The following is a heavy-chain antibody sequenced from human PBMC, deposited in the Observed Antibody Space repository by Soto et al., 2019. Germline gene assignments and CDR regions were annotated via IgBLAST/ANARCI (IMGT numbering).Heavy chain of an antibody. CDR3: ARDQNYDSWSGYFTGNWFDP. CDR2: IYTSGST. V-gene: IGHV4-4*07. J-gene: IGHJ5*02. CDR1: GGSISSYY. D-gene: IGHD3-3*01. Sequence: SETLSLTCTVSGGSISSYYWSWIRQPAGKGLEWIGRIYTSGSTNYNPSLKSRVTMSVDTSKNQFSLKLSSVTAADTAVYYCARDQNYDSWSGYFTGNWFDPWGQGTLVTVSS.